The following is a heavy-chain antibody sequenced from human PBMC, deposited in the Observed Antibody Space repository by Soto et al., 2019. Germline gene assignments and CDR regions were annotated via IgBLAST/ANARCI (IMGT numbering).Heavy chain of an antibody. CDR1: GFTFSNYG. Sequence: QVQLVESGGGVVQPGRSLRLSCAASGFTFSNYGMHWVRQAPGKGLEWVAVISYDGSNKYYADSVKGRFSISRDNSKNTLYLQMNSRRAEDTAVYYCAKGDWFDPWGQGTLVTVS. CDR3: AKGDWFDP. J-gene: IGHJ5*02. V-gene: IGHV3-30*18. CDR2: ISYDGSNK.